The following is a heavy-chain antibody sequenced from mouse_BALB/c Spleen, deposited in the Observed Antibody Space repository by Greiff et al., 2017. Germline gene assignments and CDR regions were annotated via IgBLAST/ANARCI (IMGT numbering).Heavy chain of an antibody. J-gene: IGHJ4*01. CDR3: ARGTVLAHNAMDY. D-gene: IGHD1-1*01. V-gene: IGHV5-4*02. Sequence: EVKVVESGGGLVKPGGSLKLSCAASGFTFSDYYMYWVRQTPEKRLEWVATISDGGSYTYYPDSVKGRFTISRDNAKNTLFLQMTSLRYEDTAMYYGARGTVLAHNAMDYWGQGTSVTVSA. CDR2: ISDGGSYT. CDR1: GFTFSDYY.